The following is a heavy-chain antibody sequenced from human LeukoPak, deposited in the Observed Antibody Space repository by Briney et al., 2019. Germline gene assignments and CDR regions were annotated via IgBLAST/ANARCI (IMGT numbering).Heavy chain of an antibody. J-gene: IGHJ4*02. D-gene: IGHD6-19*01. CDR3: AKELAVADPGDY. V-gene: IGHV3-7*01. CDR2: INQDGSER. Sequence: GGSLRLSCAASGFTFSTYWMSWVRQAPGKGLEWVANINQDGSERYYVDSVKGRFTISRDNSKNTLYLQMNSLRAEDTAVYYCAKELAVADPGDYWGQGTLVTVSS. CDR1: GFTFSTYW.